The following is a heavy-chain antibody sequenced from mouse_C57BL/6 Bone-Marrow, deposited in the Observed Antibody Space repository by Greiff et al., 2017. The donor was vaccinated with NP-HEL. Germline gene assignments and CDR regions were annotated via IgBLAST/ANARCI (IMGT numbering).Heavy chain of an antibody. CDR3: ARYWAYYAMDY. D-gene: IGHD4-1*01. CDR2: IYPRSGNT. V-gene: IGHV1-81*01. Sequence: QVQLQQSGAELARPGASVKLSCKASGYTFTSYGISWVKQRTGQGLEWIGEIYPRSGNTYYNEKFKGKATLTADKSSSTAYMELRSLTSEDSAVYFCARYWAYYAMDYWGQGTSVTVSA. J-gene: IGHJ4*01. CDR1: GYTFTSYG.